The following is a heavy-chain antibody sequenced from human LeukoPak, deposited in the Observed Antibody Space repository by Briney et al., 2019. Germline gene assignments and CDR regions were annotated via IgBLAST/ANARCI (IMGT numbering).Heavy chain of an antibody. Sequence: GSLRLSCAASGFTFSRYEMNWVRQAPGKGLEWVSDISSSGSTIYYADSVKGRFTISRDNAKNSLYLQMNSLRAEDTAVYYCAELGITMIGGVWGKGTTVTISS. CDR3: AELGITMIGGV. V-gene: IGHV3-48*03. D-gene: IGHD3-10*02. CDR1: GFTFSRYE. J-gene: IGHJ6*04. CDR2: ISSSGSTI.